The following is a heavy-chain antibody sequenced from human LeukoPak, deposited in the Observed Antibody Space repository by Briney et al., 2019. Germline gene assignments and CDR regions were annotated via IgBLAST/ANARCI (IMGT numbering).Heavy chain of an antibody. D-gene: IGHD4-17*01. CDR2: ISGSGDST. CDR1: GFTFSSYA. V-gene: IGHV3-23*01. Sequence: PGGSLRLSCAASGFTFSSYAMSWVRQAPGKGLEWVAAISGSGDSTWYADSVKGRFTISRDSSKNTLYLQMNSLRAEDTAVYYCAKVQDPTRVMTNFDYWGQGTLVTVSP. J-gene: IGHJ4*02. CDR3: AKVQDPTRVMTNFDY.